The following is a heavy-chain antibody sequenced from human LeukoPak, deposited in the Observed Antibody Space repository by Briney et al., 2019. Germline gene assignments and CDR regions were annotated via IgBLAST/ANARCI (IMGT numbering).Heavy chain of an antibody. D-gene: IGHD3-3*01. J-gene: IGHJ4*02. CDR3: ARGDFWSGPGFDY. CDR1: GFTFSNYW. V-gene: IGHV3-7*01. Sequence: GGSLRLSCAASGFTFSNYWMSWVRQAPGKGLEWVANIKQDGSEKYYVDSVKGRFTISRDNAKNSLYVQMNSLRAEDTAVYYCARGDFWSGPGFDYWGQGTLVTVSS. CDR2: IKQDGSEK.